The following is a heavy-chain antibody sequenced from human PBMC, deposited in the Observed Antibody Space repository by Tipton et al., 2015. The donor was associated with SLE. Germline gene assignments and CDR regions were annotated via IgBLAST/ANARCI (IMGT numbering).Heavy chain of an antibody. J-gene: IGHJ4*02. D-gene: IGHD3/OR15-3a*01. CDR3: ARVFWTWCSDY. CDR2: IFYSGSA. Sequence: TLSLTCIVSRYSISSGYYWAWIRQPPGKGLEWIGSIFYSGSAYYSPSLKSRVTVSVDTTNNQFSLRLTSMTAADTAVYYCARVFWTWCSDYWGQGSLVTVSS. CDR1: RYSISSGYY. V-gene: IGHV4-38-2*02.